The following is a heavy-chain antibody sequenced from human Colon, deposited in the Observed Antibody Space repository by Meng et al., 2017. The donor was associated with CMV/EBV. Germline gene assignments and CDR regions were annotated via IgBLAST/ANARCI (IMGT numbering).Heavy chain of an antibody. J-gene: IGHJ4*02. D-gene: IGHD3-16*02. Sequence: FSLRSHGEAVCWIRQPPGKALEWVAVHDWDDDGRYNPSLKPRLNITRDTSLNRVVLTMTTMHPVDTGTYYCARYSYDYVWGYYRFDYWGQGTLVTVSS. CDR2: HDWDDDG. CDR3: ARYSYDYVWGYYRFDY. V-gene: IGHV2-5*02. CDR1: FSLRSHGEA.